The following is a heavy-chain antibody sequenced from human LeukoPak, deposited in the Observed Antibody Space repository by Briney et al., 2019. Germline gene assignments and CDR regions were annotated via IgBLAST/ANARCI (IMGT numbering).Heavy chain of an antibody. D-gene: IGHD6-6*01. V-gene: IGHV3-23*01. J-gene: IGHJ4*02. CDR1: GFIFSNYA. CDR2: ISGSDGST. Sequence: GGSLRLSCIGSGFIFSNYAMSWVRQAPGRGLQWVSSISGSDGSTYHADSVKGRFSISRDNPKNSLYLQMNSLRAEDTAVYYCARELGSYSSSSQGDYWGQGTLVTVSS. CDR3: ARELGSYSSSSQGDY.